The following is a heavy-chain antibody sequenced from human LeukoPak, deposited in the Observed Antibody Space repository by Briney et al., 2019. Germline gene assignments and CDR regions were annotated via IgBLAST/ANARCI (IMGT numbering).Heavy chain of an antibody. D-gene: IGHD3-3*01. J-gene: IGHJ4*02. CDR1: GYSISSGSY. V-gene: IGHV4-38-2*02. CDR2: IHHSGST. Sequence: PSETLSLTCTVSGYSISSGSYWGWIRQPPGKGLEWIGSIHHSGSTYYNPSLKSRVTISVDTSKNQFSLKLSSVTAADTAVYYFAGAFGGVNYFDYWGQGTLVTVSS. CDR3: AGAFGGVNYFDY.